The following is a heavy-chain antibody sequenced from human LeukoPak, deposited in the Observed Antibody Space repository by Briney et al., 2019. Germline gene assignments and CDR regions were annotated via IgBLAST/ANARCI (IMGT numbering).Heavy chain of an antibody. V-gene: IGHV4-30-4*01. D-gene: IGHD1-26*01. CDR2: IYSSGTT. CDR3: ARDQGIVGASL. Sequence: SETLSLTCIVSGGSIRGSDYYWSWIRQPPGKGLEWIGYIYSSGTTFYSPSLKSRLTMSIDTSKNQFSLRLNSVTAADTAVYYCARDQGIVGASLWGQGTLVTVSS. CDR1: GGSIRGSDYY. J-gene: IGHJ4*02.